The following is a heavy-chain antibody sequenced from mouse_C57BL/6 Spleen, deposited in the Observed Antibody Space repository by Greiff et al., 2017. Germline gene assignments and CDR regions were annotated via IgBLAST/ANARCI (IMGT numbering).Heavy chain of an antibody. CDR1: GYTFTDYE. CDR3: PYYYGSSYDWYFDV. D-gene: IGHD1-1*01. CDR2: IDPETGGT. Sequence: QVQLQQSGAELVRPGASVTLSCKASGYTFTDYEMHWVKQTPVHGLEWIGAIDPETGGTAYNQKFNGKAILTADKSSSTAYMELRSLTSEDSAVYYCPYYYGSSYDWYFDVWGTGTTVTVSS. J-gene: IGHJ1*03. V-gene: IGHV1-15*01.